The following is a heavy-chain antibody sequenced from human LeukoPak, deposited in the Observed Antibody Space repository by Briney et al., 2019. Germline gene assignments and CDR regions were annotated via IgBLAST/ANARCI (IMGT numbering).Heavy chain of an antibody. CDR1: GGSIGSGDYY. CDR2: IYYSGST. Sequence: SETLSLTCTVSGGSIGSGDYYWSWIRQHPGTGLEWIGYIYYSGSTYYNPSLKSRVTISGDTSKNQFSLKLSSVTAADTAVYYCARGSDIVATIWFDPWGQGILVTVSS. D-gene: IGHD5-12*01. CDR3: ARGSDIVATIWFDP. V-gene: IGHV4-31*03. J-gene: IGHJ5*02.